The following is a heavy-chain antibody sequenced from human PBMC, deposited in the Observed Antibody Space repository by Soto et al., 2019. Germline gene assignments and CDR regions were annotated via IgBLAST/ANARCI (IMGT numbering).Heavy chain of an antibody. J-gene: IGHJ5*02. D-gene: IGHD6-13*01. Sequence: GASVKVSCKVSGYTLTELSMHWVRQAPGKGLEWMGGFDPEDGETIYAQKFQGRVTMTEDTSTDTAYMELSSLRSEDTAVYYCATRVAAAGTGWFDPWGQGTLVTVSS. CDR3: ATRVAAAGTGWFDP. CDR2: FDPEDGET. CDR1: GYTLTELS. V-gene: IGHV1-24*01.